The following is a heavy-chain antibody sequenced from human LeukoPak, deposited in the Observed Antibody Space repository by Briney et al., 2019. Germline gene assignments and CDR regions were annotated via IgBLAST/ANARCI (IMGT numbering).Heavy chain of an antibody. Sequence: GGSLRLSCAASGFTFSSYAMSWVRQAPGQGLEWVSGISGSGGSTYYVDSVKGRFTISRDNSKNTLYLQMNSLRAEDTAEYYCAKVPLTWLVRDYYYMDVWGKGTTVTVSS. CDR2: ISGSGGST. CDR1: GFTFSSYA. V-gene: IGHV3-23*01. J-gene: IGHJ6*03. D-gene: IGHD2-21*01. CDR3: AKVPLTWLVRDYYYMDV.